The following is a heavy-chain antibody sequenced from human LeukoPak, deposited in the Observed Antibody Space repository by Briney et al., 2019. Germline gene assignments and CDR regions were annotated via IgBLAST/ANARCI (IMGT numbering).Heavy chain of an antibody. Sequence: GGSLRLSCAASGFTLSSYGMHWVRQAPGKELEWVSYISSSGSTIYYADSVKGRFTISRDNAKNSLYLQMNSLRAEDTAVYYCARDGVGAKPRMNEEIDYWGQGTLVTVSS. D-gene: IGHD1-26*01. V-gene: IGHV3-48*04. CDR2: ISSSGSTI. CDR3: ARDGVGAKPRMNEEIDY. CDR1: GFTLSSYG. J-gene: IGHJ4*02.